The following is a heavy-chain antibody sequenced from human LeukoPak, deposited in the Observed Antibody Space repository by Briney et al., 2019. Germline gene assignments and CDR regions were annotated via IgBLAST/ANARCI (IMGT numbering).Heavy chain of an antibody. D-gene: IGHD6-13*01. CDR3: ARSRWTYNWFDP. V-gene: IGHV4-34*01. CDR1: GGSFSGYY. CDR2: INHSGST. J-gene: IGHJ5*02. Sequence: SETLSLTCAVYGGSFSGYYWSWIRQPPGKGLEWIGEINHSGSTNYNPSLKSRVTISVDTSKNQFSLKLSSVTAADTAVYYCARSRWTYNWFDPWGQGTLVIVSS.